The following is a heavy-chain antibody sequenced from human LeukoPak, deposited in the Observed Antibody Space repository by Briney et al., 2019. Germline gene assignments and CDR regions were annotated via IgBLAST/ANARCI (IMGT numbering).Heavy chain of an antibody. CDR2: IYYNGDI. Sequence: SETLSLTCTVSGASINSNYWSWIRQSPGKGLECIAYIYYNGDINYNPSLRSRATISLDTSRNQVSLKLTPLTAADTAVYYCARGHYDLGPWGQGTLVTVSS. V-gene: IGHV4-59*01. D-gene: IGHD3-22*01. J-gene: IGHJ5*02. CDR1: GASINSNY. CDR3: ARGHYDLGP.